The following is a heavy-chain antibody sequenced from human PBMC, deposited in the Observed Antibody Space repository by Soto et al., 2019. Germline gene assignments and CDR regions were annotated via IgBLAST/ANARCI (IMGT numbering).Heavy chain of an antibody. Sequence: EVQLVESGGGLVQPGGSLRLSCAASGFTFTSNSMNWVRQAPGKGLEWISYITSSSSTIYYADSVKARFTISRDNAKNSLYLQMNSLRDDDTAVYYCARGRVGTAYFDYWGQGALVTVSS. D-gene: IGHD2-21*02. J-gene: IGHJ4*02. CDR2: ITSSSSTI. CDR1: GFTFTSNS. CDR3: ARGRVGTAYFDY. V-gene: IGHV3-48*02.